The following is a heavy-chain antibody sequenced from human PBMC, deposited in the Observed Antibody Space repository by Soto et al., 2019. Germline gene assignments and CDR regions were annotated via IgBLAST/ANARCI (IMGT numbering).Heavy chain of an antibody. D-gene: IGHD1-7*01. CDR1: SGSVSTGSYY. CDR3: VRTISRNRGNSFDP. CDR2: IYYRGST. V-gene: IGHV4-61*01. J-gene: IGHJ5*02. Sequence: LSFTCTGSSGSVSTGSYYWHRIQQPQRKPLEWLGYIYYRGSTDYYPSLKIRVTISVDTSKNQFFLKLSSVTAAETAVYYCVRTISRNRGNSFDPWGQGTLVTFSS.